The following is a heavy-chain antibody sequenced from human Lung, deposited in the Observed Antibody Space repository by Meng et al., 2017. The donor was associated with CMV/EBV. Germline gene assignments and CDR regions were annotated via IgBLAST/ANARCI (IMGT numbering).Heavy chain of an antibody. J-gene: IGHJ4*02. CDR3: ASPPAEFLMDR. CDR1: GFTFSDYY. Sequence: GEXXRLSCAASGFTFSDYYMSWIRQAPGKGLEWVSYISSSGSTIYYADSVKGRFTISRDNAKNSLYLQMNSLRAEDTAVYYCASPPAEFLMDRRGQGTLVNGAS. D-gene: IGHD3-3*01. CDR2: ISSSGSTI. V-gene: IGHV3-11*04.